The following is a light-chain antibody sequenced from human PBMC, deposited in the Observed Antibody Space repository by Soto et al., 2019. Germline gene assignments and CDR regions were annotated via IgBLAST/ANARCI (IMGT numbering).Light chain of an antibody. CDR3: QQYNDYQYT. V-gene: IGKV1-5*03. CDR1: QSITTW. J-gene: IGKJ2*01. CDR2: KAT. Sequence: DIQMTQSPSTLSASVGDRVTITCRASQSITTWLAWYQQKPGKAPKLLIYKATNLQSGVPSRFSRSGSGTEFSLTISSLQPEDFAIYYCQQYNDYQYTFGQGTKLEIK.